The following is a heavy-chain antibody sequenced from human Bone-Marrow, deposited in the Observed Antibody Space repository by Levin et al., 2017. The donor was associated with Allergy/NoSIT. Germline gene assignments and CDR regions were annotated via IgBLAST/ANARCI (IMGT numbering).Heavy chain of an antibody. Sequence: PSETLSLTCTVSGGSISSFYWSWIRQPPGKNLEWIGYIYYSGSTYYNPSLKSRVTISVDTSKSQLSLSLRSVTAADPAVDYCARKHANNDYDWGQDACDIWGQGALVTVSS. CDR1: GGSISSFY. CDR3: ARKHANNDYDWGQDACDI. CDR2: IYYSGST. J-gene: IGHJ4*02. D-gene: IGHD3-16*01. V-gene: IGHV4-59*08.